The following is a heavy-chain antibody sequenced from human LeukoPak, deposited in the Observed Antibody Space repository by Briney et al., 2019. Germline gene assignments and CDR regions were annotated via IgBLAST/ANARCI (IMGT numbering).Heavy chain of an antibody. V-gene: IGHV1-18*04. J-gene: IGHJ4*02. Sequence: GASVKVSCKASGYTFTSYGISWVRQAPGQGLEWMGWISAYNGNTNYAQKLQGRVTMTTDTSTSTAYMELRSLRSDDTAVYYCARDDEYSSGWYGIDYWGQGTLVTVSS. D-gene: IGHD6-19*01. CDR3: ARDDEYSSGWYGIDY. CDR2: ISAYNGNT. CDR1: GYTFTSYG.